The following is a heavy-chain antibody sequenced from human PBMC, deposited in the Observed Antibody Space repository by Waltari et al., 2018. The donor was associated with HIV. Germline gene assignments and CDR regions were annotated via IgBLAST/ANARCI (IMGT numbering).Heavy chain of an antibody. D-gene: IGHD2-8*01. CDR2: IDWDDAK. CDR3: ARMRRCNYFDH. CDR1: GFSLSTSGMC. Sequence: QVTLRESGPALVKPTQTVTLTCTFSGFSLSTSGMCVSWIRQPPGKALEWLALIDWDDAKDYSTSLRTKVTISKDTSKNQVVLTMTSMDPVDTATYYCARMRRCNYFDHWGQGTLVTVSS. J-gene: IGHJ4*02. V-gene: IGHV2-70*01.